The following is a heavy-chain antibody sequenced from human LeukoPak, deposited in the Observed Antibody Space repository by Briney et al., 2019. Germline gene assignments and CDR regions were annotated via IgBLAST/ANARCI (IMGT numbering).Heavy chain of an antibody. CDR1: GGTFSSYS. V-gene: IGHV1-69*02. D-gene: IGHD6-19*01. Sequence: GASVKVSCKASGGTFSSYSISWVRQAPGQGLEWMGRIIPILGIANSAQKFQGRVTITADKSTSTAYMELSSLSSEDTAVYYCTTPPDSAVAGTLVDYWGQGTLVIVSS. J-gene: IGHJ4*02. CDR3: TTPPDSAVAGTLVDY. CDR2: IIPILGIA.